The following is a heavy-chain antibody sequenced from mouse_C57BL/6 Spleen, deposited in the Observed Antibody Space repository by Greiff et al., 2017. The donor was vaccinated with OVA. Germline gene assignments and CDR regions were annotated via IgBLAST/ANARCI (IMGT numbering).Heavy chain of an antibody. CDR3: TRPSFTTVVPSWFAY. CDR2: IDPETGGT. V-gene: IGHV1-15*01. Sequence: VQLQQSGAELVRPGASVTLSCKASGYTFTDYEMHWVKQTPVHGLEWIGAIDPETGGTAYNQKFKGKAILTADKSSSTAYMELRSLTSEDSAVYYCTRPSFTTVVPSWFAYWGQGTLVTVSA. CDR1: GYTFTDYE. D-gene: IGHD1-1*01. J-gene: IGHJ3*01.